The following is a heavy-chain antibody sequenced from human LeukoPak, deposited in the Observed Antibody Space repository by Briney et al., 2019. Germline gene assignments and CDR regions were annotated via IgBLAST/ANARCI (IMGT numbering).Heavy chain of an antibody. CDR1: GYTFTAYY. CDR2: INPKSGGT. CDR3: ARGIYGGSSPLVDY. Sequence: ASVKVSCKASGYTFTAYYMHWVRQAPGQGLEWMGWINPKSGGTNYPQKFQGRVTMTRDTSISTAYMELSRLRSDDTAVYYCARGIYGGSSPLVDYWGQGTLVTVSS. D-gene: IGHD4-23*01. J-gene: IGHJ4*02. V-gene: IGHV1-2*02.